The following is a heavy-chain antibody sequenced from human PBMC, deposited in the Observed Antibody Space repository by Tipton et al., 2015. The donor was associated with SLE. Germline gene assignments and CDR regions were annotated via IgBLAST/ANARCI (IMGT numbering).Heavy chain of an antibody. J-gene: IGHJ6*03. Sequence: TLSLTCTVSGGSISSGSYYWSWIRQPAGKGLEWIGSMYYSGDTYYNPSLKSRVAISVDMSKSQFSLKLNSVTAADTAVYYCARSQYCGDGSCQSWNGYYMDVWGKGTTVSVSS. CDR3: ARSQYCGDGSCQSWNGYYMDV. V-gene: IGHV4-39*07. CDR1: GGSISSGSYY. D-gene: IGHD2-21*01. CDR2: MYYSGDT.